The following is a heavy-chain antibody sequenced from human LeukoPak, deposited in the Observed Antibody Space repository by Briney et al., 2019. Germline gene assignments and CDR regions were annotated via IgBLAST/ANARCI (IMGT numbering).Heavy chain of an antibody. CDR3: ARSYRGSGTPDY. V-gene: IGHV3-33*01. J-gene: IGHJ4*02. D-gene: IGHD3-10*01. CDR1: GFTFSSYG. Sequence: GGSLRLSCAASGFTFSSYGMHWVRQAPGKGLEWVAVIWYDGSNKYYADSVKGRFTISRDNSKNTLYLQMNSLRAEDTAVYYCARSYRGSGTPDYWGQGTLVTVSS. CDR2: IWYDGSNK.